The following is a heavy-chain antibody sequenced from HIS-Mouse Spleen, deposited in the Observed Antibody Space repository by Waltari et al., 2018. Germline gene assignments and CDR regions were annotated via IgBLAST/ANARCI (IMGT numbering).Heavy chain of an antibody. D-gene: IGHD6-13*01. CDR3: AREIPYSSSLYDWYFDL. CDR1: GGSISSSSYY. Sequence: QLQLQESGPGLVKPSETLSLTCTVSGGSISSSSYYWGWIRQPPGKGLEWIGSIYYSGSTCYNPSLKSRVTISVDTSKNQFSLKLSSVTAADTAVYYCAREIPYSSSLYDWYFDLWGRGTLVTVSS. V-gene: IGHV4-39*07. J-gene: IGHJ2*01. CDR2: IYYSGST.